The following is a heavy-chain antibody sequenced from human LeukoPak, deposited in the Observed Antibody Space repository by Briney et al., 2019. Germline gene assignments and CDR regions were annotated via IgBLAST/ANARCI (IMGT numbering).Heavy chain of an antibody. CDR3: VKDALRHGDLYYFDY. CDR2: VWYDGVKK. V-gene: IGHV3-33*06. Sequence: GESLRLSCAASGFTFSSYAMHWVRQAPGKGLGWVAVVWYDGVKKYYLDSVEGRFTVSRANSRNTLYLQMDSLRAEDTAVYFCVKDALRHGDLYYFDYWGQGTSVIVSS. D-gene: IGHD3-3*01. CDR1: GFTFSSYA. J-gene: IGHJ4*02.